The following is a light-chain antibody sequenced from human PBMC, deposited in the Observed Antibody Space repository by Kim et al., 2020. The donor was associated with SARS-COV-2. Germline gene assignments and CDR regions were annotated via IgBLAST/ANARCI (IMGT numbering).Light chain of an antibody. V-gene: IGLV3-21*04. CDR3: QVWDSSSDHPV. J-gene: IGLJ3*02. CDR2: YDS. Sequence: SSELTQPPSVSVAPGKTARITCGGNNIGSKSVHWYQQKPGQAPVLVIYYDSDRPSGIPERFSGSNSGNTATLTIRRVEAGDEADYYCQVWDSSSDHPVFG. CDR1: NIGSKS.